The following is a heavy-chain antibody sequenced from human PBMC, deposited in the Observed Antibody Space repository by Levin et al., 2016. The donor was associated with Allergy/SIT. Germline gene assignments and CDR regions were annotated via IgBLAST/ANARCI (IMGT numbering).Heavy chain of an antibody. D-gene: IGHD1-26*01. CDR3: ARALSGSAHFDY. Sequence: WVRQAPGQRLEWMGWINAGNGNTKYSQKFQGRVTITRDTSASTAYMELSSLRSEDTAVYYCARALSGSAHFDYWGQGTLVTVSS. J-gene: IGHJ4*02. CDR2: INAGNGNT. V-gene: IGHV1-3*01.